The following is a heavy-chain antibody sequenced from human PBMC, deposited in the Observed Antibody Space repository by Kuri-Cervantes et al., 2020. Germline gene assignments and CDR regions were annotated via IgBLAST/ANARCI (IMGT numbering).Heavy chain of an antibody. CDR3: ARGKGYYFDY. J-gene: IGHJ4*02. Sequence: ASVKVSCKASGYTFPNYGISWVRQAPGQGLEWLGWISAYNGDTNYAQKLQGRVTMTTDTSTSTAYMELRSLRSDDTAVYYCARGKGYYFDYWGQGTMVTVSS. V-gene: IGHV1-18*01. CDR1: GYTFPNYG. CDR2: ISAYNGDT.